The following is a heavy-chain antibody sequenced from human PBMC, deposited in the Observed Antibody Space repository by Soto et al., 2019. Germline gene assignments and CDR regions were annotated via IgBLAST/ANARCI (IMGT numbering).Heavy chain of an antibody. Sequence: QVQLVESGGGVVLPGRSLRLSCAASGFTFSTYAMHWVRQAPGKGLEWVAVISYDGSNKYYADSVKGRFTISRDNSQNTLSLPMNILRPEDTAIYYCAKDSYPQSRTWPAGWGQGTVVIVSS. CDR2: ISYDGSNK. D-gene: IGHD2-2*01. J-gene: IGHJ1*01. CDR1: GFTFSTYA. CDR3: AKDSYPQSRTWPAG. V-gene: IGHV3-30*18.